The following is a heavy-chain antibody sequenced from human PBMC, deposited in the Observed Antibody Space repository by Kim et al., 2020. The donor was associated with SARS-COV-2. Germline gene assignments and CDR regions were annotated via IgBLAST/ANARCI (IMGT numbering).Heavy chain of an antibody. Sequence: GESLKISCKGSGYSFTSYWIGWVRQMPGKGLEWMGIIYPGDSDTRYSPSFQGQVTISADNSISTAYLQWSSLKASDTAMYYCASPTSLSYYYDSSGSPIAFGIWGQGTMVTVSS. CDR2: IYPGDSDT. J-gene: IGHJ3*02. D-gene: IGHD3-22*01. CDR3: ASPTSLSYYYDSSGSPIAFGI. V-gene: IGHV5-51*01. CDR1: GYSFTSYW.